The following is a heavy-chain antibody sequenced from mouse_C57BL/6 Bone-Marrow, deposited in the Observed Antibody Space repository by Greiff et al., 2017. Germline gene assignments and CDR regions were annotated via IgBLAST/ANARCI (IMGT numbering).Heavy chain of an antibody. J-gene: IGHJ1*03. CDR3: AKRVITTVGLDV. Sequence: VQRVESGPGLVQPSQSLSITCTVSGFSLTSYGVHWVRQSPGKGLEWLGVLWRGGSTDYNAAFMSRLSITKDNSKSQVFFKMNSLQADDTAIYYCAKRVITTVGLDVWGTGTTVTVSS. V-gene: IGHV2-5*01. D-gene: IGHD1-1*01. CDR2: LWRGGST. CDR1: GFSLTSYG.